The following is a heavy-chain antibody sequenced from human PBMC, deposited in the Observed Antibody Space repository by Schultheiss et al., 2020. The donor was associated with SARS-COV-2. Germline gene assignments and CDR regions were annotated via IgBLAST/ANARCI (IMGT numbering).Heavy chain of an antibody. Sequence: SETLSLTCTVSGGSISSYYWSWIRQPPGKGLEWIGYIYYRGSTNCNPSLKSRVTISVDTSKNQFSLKLSSVTAADTAVYYCARGSSSGPDYWGQGTLVTVSS. CDR1: GGSISSYY. J-gene: IGHJ4*02. CDR2: IYYRGST. V-gene: IGHV4-59*01. CDR3: ARGSSSGPDY. D-gene: IGHD6-19*01.